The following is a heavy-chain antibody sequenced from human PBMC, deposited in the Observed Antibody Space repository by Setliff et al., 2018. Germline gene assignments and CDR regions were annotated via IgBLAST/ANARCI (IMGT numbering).Heavy chain of an antibody. CDR1: GYIFNNYF. CDR2: FHPYSGHT. J-gene: IGHJ2*01. CDR3: ARDRINSPEEYFDL. V-gene: IGHV1-2*06. Sequence: ASVKVSCKASGYIFNNYFLHWVRQAPGQGLEWMGRFHPYSGHTNYVQKFQGRVTMTRDTSISTAYLELSRLRSDDTAVYYCARDRINSPEEYFDLWGRGTLVTVSS. D-gene: IGHD5-18*01.